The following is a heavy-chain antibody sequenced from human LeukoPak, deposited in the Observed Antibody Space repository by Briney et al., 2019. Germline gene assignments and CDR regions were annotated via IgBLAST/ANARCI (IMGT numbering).Heavy chain of an antibody. D-gene: IGHD6-13*01. V-gene: IGHV4-4*07. CDR1: GGPMSSYY. Sequence: NPSETLSLTCTVSGGPMSSYYWTWIQQPAGKGLEWIGRMYTSGSTNYNPSLKSRVTMSIDTSKKQFSLRLHSVTAADTAVYYCATYDQQLAFDNWGQGTLVTVSS. J-gene: IGHJ4*02. CDR3: ATYDQQLAFDN. CDR2: MYTSGST.